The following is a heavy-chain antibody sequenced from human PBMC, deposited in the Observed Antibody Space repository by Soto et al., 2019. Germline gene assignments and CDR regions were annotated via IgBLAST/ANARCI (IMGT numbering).Heavy chain of an antibody. CDR1: GFTFSSYW. Sequence: EVQLVESGGGLVQPGGSLRLSCAASGFTFSSYWMHWVRQAPGKGLVWVSRINYDGSTTTYADSVKGRFTISRDNAKNTVYLQMNSLRAEDTAVYYCARDSGYFGDYGDYWGQGTLVTVSS. V-gene: IGHV3-74*01. D-gene: IGHD4-17*01. CDR2: INYDGSTT. J-gene: IGHJ4*02. CDR3: ARDSGYFGDYGDY.